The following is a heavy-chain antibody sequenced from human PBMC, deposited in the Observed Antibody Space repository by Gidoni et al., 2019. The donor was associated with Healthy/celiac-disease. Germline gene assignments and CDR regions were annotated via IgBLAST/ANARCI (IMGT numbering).Heavy chain of an antibody. CDR1: GGTFSSYA. J-gene: IGHJ4*02. CDR2: IIPILGIA. CDR3: ARDSSRYYDSSGLFY. Sequence: QVQLVQSGAEVKKPVSSVKVSCKASGGTFSSYAISWVRQAPGQGLEWMGRIIPILGIANYAQKFQGRVTITADKSTSTAYMELSSLRSEDTAVYYCARDSSRYYDSSGLFYWGQGTLVTVSS. V-gene: IGHV1-69*04. D-gene: IGHD3-22*01.